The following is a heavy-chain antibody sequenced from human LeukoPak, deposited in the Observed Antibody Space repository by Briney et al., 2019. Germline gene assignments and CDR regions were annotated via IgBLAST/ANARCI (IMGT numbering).Heavy chain of an antibody. CDR1: GFTFSSYA. CDR2: ISGSGGST. V-gene: IGHV3-23*01. D-gene: IGHD3-3*01. CDR3: AKESPRRQQYGFWSDSRGTFDP. Sequence: PGGSLRLSCAASGFTFSSYAMSWVRQAPGKGLEWVSAISGSGGSTYYADSVKGRFTISRDNSKNTLYLQMNSLRAEDTAVYYCAKESPRRQQYGFWSDSRGTFDPWGQGTLVTVSS. J-gene: IGHJ5*02.